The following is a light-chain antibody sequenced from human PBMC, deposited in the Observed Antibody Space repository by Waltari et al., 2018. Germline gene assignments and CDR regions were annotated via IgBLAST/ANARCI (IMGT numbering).Light chain of an antibody. J-gene: IGKJ4*01. CDR1: QSVTSIA. V-gene: IGKV3-20*01. CDR2: GAS. Sequence: ETVLTQSPGTLSLSPGERATLPCRASQSVTSIALSWYQQKPGQAPSHLIYGASRRATGIPDRYSGSVCGTDFTLTISRLVPEDFAVYYCQHYDGLVVTFGGGTKVEI. CDR3: QHYDGLVVT.